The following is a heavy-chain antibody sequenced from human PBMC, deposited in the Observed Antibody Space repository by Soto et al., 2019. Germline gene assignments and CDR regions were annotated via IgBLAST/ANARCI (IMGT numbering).Heavy chain of an antibody. CDR2: ISHSGSA. CDR1: GGTFSGYI. J-gene: IGHJ4*02. Sequence: SETLSLTCAGYGGTFSGYICSWIRQTPGKGLQWIGQISHSGSANYNPSLKSRVTISVHTSNSQFSLELSSVTAADTAVYYCARHFSVDYFDYWGQGALVTVSS. V-gene: IGHV4-34*01. CDR3: ARHFSVDYFDY.